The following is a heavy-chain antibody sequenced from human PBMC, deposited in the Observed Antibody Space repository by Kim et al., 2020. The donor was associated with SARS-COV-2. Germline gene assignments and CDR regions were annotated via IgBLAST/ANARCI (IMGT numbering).Heavy chain of an antibody. CDR1: GFTFSSYA. CDR3: AKRKVVTANIDY. CDR2: ISASGIIT. Sequence: GGSLRLSCAASGFTFSSYAMNWVRQAPGKGLEWVSSISASGIITLYADSVKGRFTISRDDSKNTLYLQMSSLRAEDTAIYYCAKRKVVTANIDYWGQGTLVTVSS. J-gene: IGHJ4*02. D-gene: IGHD2-21*02. V-gene: IGHV3-23*01.